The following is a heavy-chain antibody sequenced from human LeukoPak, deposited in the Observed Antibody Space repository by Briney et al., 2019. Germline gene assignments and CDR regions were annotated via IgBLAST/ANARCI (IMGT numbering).Heavy chain of an antibody. J-gene: IGHJ3*02. CDR3: ARDRQLLGAEDAFDI. D-gene: IGHD1-26*01. V-gene: IGHV3-21*01. CDR1: GFTFSSYS. CDR2: ISSSSSYI. Sequence: GGSLRLSCAASGFTFSSYSMNWVRQAPGKGLEWVSSISSSSSYIYYADSVKGRFTISRDNAKNSLYLQMNSLRAEDTAVYYCARDRQLLGAEDAFDIWGQGTMVTVSS.